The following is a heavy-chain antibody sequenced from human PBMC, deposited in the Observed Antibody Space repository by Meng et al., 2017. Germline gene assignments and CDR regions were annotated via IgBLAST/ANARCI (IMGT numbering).Heavy chain of an antibody. J-gene: IGHJ3*02. D-gene: IGHD1-26*01. CDR2: IFYSGSN. Sequence: SETLSLTCTVSGGSISSDYWSWIRQPPGKGLEWIGYIFYSGSNNYNPSLKSRVTISVDTSKNQFSLKLSSVTAADTAVYYCARGAVGATEDDAFDIWGQGTMVTVSS. CDR3: ARGAVGATEDDAFDI. V-gene: IGHV4-59*12. CDR1: GGSISSDY.